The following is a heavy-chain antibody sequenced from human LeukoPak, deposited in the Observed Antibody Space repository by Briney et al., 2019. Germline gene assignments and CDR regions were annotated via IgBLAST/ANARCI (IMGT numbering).Heavy chain of an antibody. V-gene: IGHV3-23*01. CDR2: ISGSDDST. CDR1: RFSFSSYG. J-gene: IGHJ4*02. Sequence: GGSLRLSCAASRFSFSSYGMSWVRQAPGKGLEWVSAISGSDDSTYYADSVKGRFTISRDNSKNTLYLQMNSLRAEDTAVYYCAKGHYYGSGSYWVWGQGTLVTVSS. D-gene: IGHD3-10*01. CDR3: AKGHYYGSGSYWV.